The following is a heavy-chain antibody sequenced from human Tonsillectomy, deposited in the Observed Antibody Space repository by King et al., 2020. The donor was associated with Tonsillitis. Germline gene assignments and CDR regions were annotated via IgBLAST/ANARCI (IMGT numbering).Heavy chain of an antibody. J-gene: IGHJ4*02. CDR1: GFTFSNYV. CDR3: VKDWVND. Sequence: VQLVDSGGGLVQPGGSPRLSCSASGFTFSNYVMHWVRQAPGKGLDYVSAISSNGGSTYYAHSVKGRFTISRYLQMSSLRAEDTAVYYCVKDWVNDWGQGTLVTVSS. CDR2: ISSNGGST. D-gene: IGHD3-16*01. V-gene: IGHV3-64D*06.